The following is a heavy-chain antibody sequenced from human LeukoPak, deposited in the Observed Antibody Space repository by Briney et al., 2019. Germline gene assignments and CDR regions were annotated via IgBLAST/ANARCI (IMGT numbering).Heavy chain of an antibody. D-gene: IGHD1/OR15-1a*01. CDR1: GFTFSSYA. J-gene: IGHJ4*02. Sequence: GRSLRLSCAASGFTFSSYAMHWVRQAPGKGLEWVAVISYDGSNKYYADSVKGRFTISRDNSKNTLYLQMNSLRLEDTAVYYCAKDSWVYQNNPSTGLDYWGQGTLVTVSS. CDR2: ISYDGSNK. V-gene: IGHV3-30-3*01. CDR3: AKDSWVYQNNPSTGLDY.